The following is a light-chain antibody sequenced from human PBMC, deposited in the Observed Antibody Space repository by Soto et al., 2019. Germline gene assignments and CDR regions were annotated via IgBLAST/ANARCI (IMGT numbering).Light chain of an antibody. CDR1: QSISSY. CDR2: AAS. V-gene: IGKV1-39*01. Sequence: DIQMTQSPSSLSASVGDRVTITCRASQSISSYLNWYQQKPGKAPKFLIYAASSLQRGVPSRFSGSGSGTDFTLTIRSLQPEDFATYYCQQSYSTPRTFGPGTIVDIK. J-gene: IGKJ3*01. CDR3: QQSYSTPRT.